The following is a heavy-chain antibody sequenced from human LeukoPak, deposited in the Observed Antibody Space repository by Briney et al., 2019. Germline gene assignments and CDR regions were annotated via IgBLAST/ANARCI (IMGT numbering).Heavy chain of an antibody. D-gene: IGHD1-20*01. V-gene: IGHV1-69*13. Sequence: ASVKVSCKASGGTFSSYAISWVRQAPGQGLEWMGGIIPIFGTANYAQKLQGRVTITADESTSTAYMELSSLRSEDTAVYYCARDEPRTHNSYRALPPDYWGQGTLVTVSS. CDR1: GGTFSSYA. CDR3: ARDEPRTHNSYRALPPDY. J-gene: IGHJ4*02. CDR2: IIPIFGTA.